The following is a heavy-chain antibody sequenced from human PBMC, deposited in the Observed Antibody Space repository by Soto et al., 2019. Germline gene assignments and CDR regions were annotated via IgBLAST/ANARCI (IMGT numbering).Heavy chain of an antibody. V-gene: IGHV1-3*01. J-gene: IGHJ4*02. D-gene: IGHD4-17*01. CDR1: GYIFNRYA. Sequence: ASVKVSCKASGYIFNRYAMYLVRQAPGQRLEWMGWINPGSGGTVYSQKFQGRVTITRDTSANTAYMELSSLRSEDTAVYYCAGEKGSTATFDYWGQGTLVTVSS. CDR2: INPGSGGT. CDR3: AGEKGSTATFDY.